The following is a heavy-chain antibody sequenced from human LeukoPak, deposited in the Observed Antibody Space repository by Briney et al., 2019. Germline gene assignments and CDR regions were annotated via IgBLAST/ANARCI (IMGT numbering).Heavy chain of an antibody. CDR3: ARGYGVRGVIIRPIGY. J-gene: IGHJ4*02. Sequence: GASVKVSCKASGGTFSSYAISWVRQAPGQGLEWMGGIIPIFGTANYAQKFQGRVTITADKSTSTAYMELSSLRSEDTAVYYCARGYGVRGVIIRPIGYWGQGTLVTVSS. CDR2: IIPIFGTA. CDR1: GGTFSSYA. D-gene: IGHD3-10*01. V-gene: IGHV1-69*06.